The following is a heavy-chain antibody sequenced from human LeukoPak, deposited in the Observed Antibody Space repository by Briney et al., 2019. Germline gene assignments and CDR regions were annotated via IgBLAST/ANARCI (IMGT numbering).Heavy chain of an antibody. J-gene: IGHJ4*02. CDR1: GGSISSYY. CDR2: IYYSGST. CDR3: ARVHPKAAAGLETFDY. Sequence: SETLSLTCTVSGGSISSYYWSWIRQPPGKGLEWIGYIYYSGSTNYNPSLKSRVTISVDTSKNQFSLKLSSVTAADTAVYYCARVHPKAAAGLETFDYWGQGTLVTVSS. D-gene: IGHD6-13*01. V-gene: IGHV4-59*01.